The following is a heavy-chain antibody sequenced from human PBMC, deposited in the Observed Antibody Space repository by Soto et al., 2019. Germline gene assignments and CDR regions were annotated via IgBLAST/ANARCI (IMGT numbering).Heavy chain of an antibody. Sequence: QVQLVQSGAEVKKPGASVKVSCKASGYTFTSNGITWVRRAPGQGLEWMGWSSAYNGNTKYAQKVQGRVTVTADISTSTAYMELRSLRSDDTAIYYCARDQVRGGVGAYDYWGQGTLVTVSS. V-gene: IGHV1-18*04. D-gene: IGHD1-26*01. J-gene: IGHJ4*02. CDR3: ARDQVRGGVGAYDY. CDR2: SSAYNGNT. CDR1: GYTFTSNG.